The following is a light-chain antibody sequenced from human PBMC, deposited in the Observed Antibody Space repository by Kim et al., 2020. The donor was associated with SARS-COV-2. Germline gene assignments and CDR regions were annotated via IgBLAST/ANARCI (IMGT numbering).Light chain of an antibody. CDR1: QDINIW. J-gene: IGKJ5*01. CDR2: AAS. V-gene: IGKV1D-16*01. Sequence: ASVGERVTVTCRASQDINIWVAWYQQRPGKAPKSLIYAASKLQTGVPGRFSGSGSGTEFTLTIRCLQPEDFATYYCQQYVSYPNTFGQGTRLEIK. CDR3: QQYVSYPNT.